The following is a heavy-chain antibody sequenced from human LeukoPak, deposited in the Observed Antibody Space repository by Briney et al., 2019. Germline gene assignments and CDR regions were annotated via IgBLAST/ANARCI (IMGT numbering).Heavy chain of an antibody. Sequence: SETLSLTCTVSGGSISSYYWSWIRQPPGKGLEWIGYIYYSGSTYYNPSLKSRVTISVDTSKNQFSLKLSSVTAADTAVYYCARDPQNYDFWSGEKSDAFDIWGQGTMVTASS. CDR3: ARDPQNYDFWSGEKSDAFDI. CDR2: IYYSGST. D-gene: IGHD3-3*01. J-gene: IGHJ3*02. CDR1: GGSISSYY. V-gene: IGHV4-30-4*01.